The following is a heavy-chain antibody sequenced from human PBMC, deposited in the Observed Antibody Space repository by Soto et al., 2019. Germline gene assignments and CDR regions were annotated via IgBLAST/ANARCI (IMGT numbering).Heavy chain of an antibody. Sequence: ASVKVSCKASGYTFTSFAIHWVRQAPGQRLEWMGWINPDNGHTRYSQKFQGRVTITRDTSASAAYMELSSLRSDDTAVYYCATDPHYYDTTGYCLDNWGQGTLVTVSS. CDR1: GYTFTSFA. D-gene: IGHD3-22*01. CDR3: ATDPHYYDTTGYCLDN. V-gene: IGHV1-3*01. J-gene: IGHJ4*02. CDR2: INPDNGHT.